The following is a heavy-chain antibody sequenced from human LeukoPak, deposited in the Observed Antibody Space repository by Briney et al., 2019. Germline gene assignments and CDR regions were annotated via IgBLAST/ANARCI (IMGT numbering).Heavy chain of an antibody. V-gene: IGHV1-69*13. CDR2: IIPIFGTA. J-gene: IGHJ5*02. D-gene: IGHD6-13*01. CDR3: ARGLYSSTYGWFDP. CDR1: GGTFSSYA. Sequence: SVKVSCKASGGTFSSYAISWVRQAPGQGLEWMGGIIPIFGTANYAQKFQGRVTITADESMSTAYMELSSLRSEDTAVYYCARGLYSSTYGWFDPWGQGTLVTVSS.